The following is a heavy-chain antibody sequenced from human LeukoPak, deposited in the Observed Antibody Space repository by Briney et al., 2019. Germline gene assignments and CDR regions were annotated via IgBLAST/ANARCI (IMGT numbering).Heavy chain of an antibody. CDR1: GDSISSGSYY. J-gene: IGHJ5*02. V-gene: IGHV4-61*02. D-gene: IGHD3-22*01. CDR3: ARGRGGGYLLFWFDP. Sequence: PSETLSLTCTVSGDSISSGSYYWSWIRQPAGKGLEWIGRIYSSGRINYNLSLKSRVTISVDTSKNQFSLKLSSVTAADTAVYYCARGRGGGYLLFWFDPWGQGTLVTVSS. CDR2: IYSSGRI.